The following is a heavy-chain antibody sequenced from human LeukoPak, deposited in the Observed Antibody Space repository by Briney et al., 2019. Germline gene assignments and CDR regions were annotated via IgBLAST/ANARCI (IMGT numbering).Heavy chain of an antibody. CDR1: GGSLINYY. CDR2: IDHSGGT. J-gene: IGHJ5*02. D-gene: IGHD4/OR15-4a*01. CDR3: AMVLWQSGRPGP. V-gene: IGHV4-34*01. Sequence: SETLSRTCAVYGGSLINYYWSWIRQSPGKGLEWIGDIDHSGGTNYNPALRSRVTTSIDPSRNQFYLKINSVTASDTAVYYCAMVLWQSGRPGPWDQGSLVTVSS.